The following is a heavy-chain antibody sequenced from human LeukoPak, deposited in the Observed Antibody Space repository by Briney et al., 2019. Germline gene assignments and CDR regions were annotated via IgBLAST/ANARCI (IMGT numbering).Heavy chain of an antibody. Sequence: GGSLRLSCAASGFTFSRFWMHWVRQAPGKGLVWVSRINTDGSNTIYADSVKGRFTISRDNAKNTLYLQMNSLRAEDTAVYYCATYQSIAGPTTADYWGQGTLVTVSS. D-gene: IGHD1-26*01. CDR2: INTDGSNT. V-gene: IGHV3-74*01. CDR3: ATYQSIAGPTTADY. CDR1: GFTFSRFW. J-gene: IGHJ4*02.